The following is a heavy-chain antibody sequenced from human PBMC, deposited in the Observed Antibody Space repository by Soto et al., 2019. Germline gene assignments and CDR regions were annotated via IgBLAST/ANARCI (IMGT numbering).Heavy chain of an antibody. CDR1: GFTFTRYS. Sequence: PGGSLRLSCAASGFTFTRYSMNWVRQAPGKGLEWVSSISSTTNYIYYGDSMKGRFTISRDNAKNSLYLEMNSLRAEDTAVYYCARESEDLTSNFDYWGQGSLVTVSS. CDR2: ISSTTNYI. CDR3: ARESEDLTSNFDY. V-gene: IGHV3-21*06. J-gene: IGHJ4*02.